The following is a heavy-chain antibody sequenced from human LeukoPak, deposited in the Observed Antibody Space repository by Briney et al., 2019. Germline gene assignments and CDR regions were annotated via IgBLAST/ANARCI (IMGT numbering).Heavy chain of an antibody. CDR3: ARVLSVVAATGPLDY. J-gene: IGHJ4*02. CDR1: GGSFSGYY. Sequence: PSETLSLTCAVYGGSFSGYYWSWIRQPPGKGLEWIGEINHSGSTNYNPSLKSRVTISVDTSKNQFSLKLSSVTVADTAGYYCARVLSVVAATGPLDYWGQGTLVTVSS. D-gene: IGHD2-15*01. CDR2: INHSGST. V-gene: IGHV4-34*01.